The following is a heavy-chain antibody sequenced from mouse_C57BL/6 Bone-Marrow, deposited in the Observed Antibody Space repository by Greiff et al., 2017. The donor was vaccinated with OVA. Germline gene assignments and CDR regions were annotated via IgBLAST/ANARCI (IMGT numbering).Heavy chain of an antibody. CDR2: VNPSSGYT. V-gene: IGHV1-7*01. CDR1: GYTFTSYW. CDR3: ARWYYAMDY. J-gene: IGHJ4*01. Sequence: QVQLKQSGAELAKPGASVKLSCKASGYTFTSYWLHWVKQRPGQGLEWIGYVNPSSGYTKYNQKFKDKATLTADKSSSTAYMQLSSLTYEDSAVYYCARWYYAMDYWGQGTSVTVSS.